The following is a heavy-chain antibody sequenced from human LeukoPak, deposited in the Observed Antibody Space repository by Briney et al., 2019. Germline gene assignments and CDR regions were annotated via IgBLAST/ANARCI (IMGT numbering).Heavy chain of an antibody. CDR1: GGSISSYY. CDR3: ARQCPYYYGSGSYSLFDY. Sequence: PSETLSLTCTVSGGSISSYYWSWLRQPPGKAGEWLRYIYTNGSNNYNPSLNSRVTISVDTSKNQFSLKLSSVTAADTAVYYCARQCPYYYGSGSYSLFDYWGQGALVTVSS. V-gene: IGHV4-4*09. D-gene: IGHD3-10*01. CDR2: IYTNGSN. J-gene: IGHJ4*02.